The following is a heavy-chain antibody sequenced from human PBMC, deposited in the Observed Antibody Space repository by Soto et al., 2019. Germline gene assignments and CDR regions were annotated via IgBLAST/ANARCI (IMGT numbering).Heavy chain of an antibody. D-gene: IGHD2-15*01. V-gene: IGHV4-34*01. CDR3: ARRVVVAARWSYRFDP. Sequence: SETLSLTCAVYGGSFSGYYWSWIRQPPGKGLEWIGEINHSGSTNYNPSLKSRVTISVDTSKNQFSLKLSSVTAADTAVYYCARRVVVAARWSYRFDPWGQGTLVTVSS. J-gene: IGHJ5*02. CDR1: GGSFSGYY. CDR2: INHSGST.